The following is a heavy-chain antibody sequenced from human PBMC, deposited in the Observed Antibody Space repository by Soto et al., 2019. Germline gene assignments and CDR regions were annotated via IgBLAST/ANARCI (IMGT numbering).Heavy chain of an antibody. CDR1: GDSINNGGYY. CDR2: IDYSGST. V-gene: IGHV4-31*02. D-gene: IGHD6-13*01. CDR3: ARQKAAGPFTYYFDN. J-gene: IGHJ4*02. Sequence: SETLSLTWTVSGDSINNGGYYGAWIRQHQGKGLEWIGYIDYSGSTHHNPSLKSRDTISLDTSKNQFSLKLSSVTAADTAVYYCARQKAAGPFTYYFDNWGQGTLVTVSS.